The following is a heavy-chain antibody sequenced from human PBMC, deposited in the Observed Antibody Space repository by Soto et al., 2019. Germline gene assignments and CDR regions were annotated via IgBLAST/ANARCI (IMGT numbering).Heavy chain of an antibody. CDR2: ISSSSSTI. Sequence: PGGSLTLSCAAYGLTFSIDSMNCVCQAARKGMEWVSYISSSSSTIHYADSVKDRCTISRDNAKNSRYLQMNSLRDEDTAVYYCARDLRGYSSSSETFDYWGQRTLGTVSS. CDR3: ARDLRGYSSSSETFDY. J-gene: IGHJ4*02. D-gene: IGHD6-6*01. V-gene: IGHV3-48*02. CDR1: GLTFSIDS.